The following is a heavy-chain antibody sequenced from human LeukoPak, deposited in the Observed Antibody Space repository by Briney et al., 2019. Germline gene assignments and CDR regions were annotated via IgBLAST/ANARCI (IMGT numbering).Heavy chain of an antibody. J-gene: IGHJ6*03. Sequence: PSETLSLTCTVSGGSISSSSYYWGWIRQPRGKGLEWTGSIYYSGSTYYNPSLKSRVTISVDTSKNQFSLKLSSVTAADTAVYYCARHPRGAARPGYYYYYYMDVWGKGTTVTVSS. CDR2: IYYSGST. V-gene: IGHV4-39*01. CDR3: ARHPRGAARPGYYYYYYMDV. D-gene: IGHD6-6*01. CDR1: GGSISSSSYY.